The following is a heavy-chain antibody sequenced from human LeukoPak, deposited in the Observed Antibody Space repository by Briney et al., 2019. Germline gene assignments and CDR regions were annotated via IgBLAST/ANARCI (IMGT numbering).Heavy chain of an antibody. J-gene: IGHJ5*02. V-gene: IGHV5-51*01. Sequence: GESLKISCKGSGCSFSNSWIGWVRQLPGKGLEWMGIIYPGDSDTRYSPSFQGQVTISADKSISTAYLQWGSLKASDTAMYYCARLAAITSWFDPWGQGTLVTVYS. CDR3: ARLAAITSWFDP. D-gene: IGHD5-12*01. CDR1: GCSFSNSW. CDR2: IYPGDSDT.